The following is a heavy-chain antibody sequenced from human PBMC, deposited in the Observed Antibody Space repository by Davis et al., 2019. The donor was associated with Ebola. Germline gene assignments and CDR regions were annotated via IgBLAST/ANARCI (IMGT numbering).Heavy chain of an antibody. D-gene: IGHD1-26*01. CDR1: GFIFRSYV. Sequence: GESLKISCAASGFIFRSYVMSWVRQAPGKGLEWVSTLGTSADTYYAESVKGRFTISRDNSKNTLYLQMNGLRVEDTAIYYCAKDTSNIWFDVWGQGTTVTVSS. CDR2: LGTSADT. CDR3: AKDTSNIWFDV. J-gene: IGHJ3*01. V-gene: IGHV3-23*01.